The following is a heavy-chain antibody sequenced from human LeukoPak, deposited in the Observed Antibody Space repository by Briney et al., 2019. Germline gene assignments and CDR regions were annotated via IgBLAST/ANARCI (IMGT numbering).Heavy chain of an antibody. V-gene: IGHV4-59*01. D-gene: IGHD3-22*01. CDR2: IYYSGST. CDR3: ARSPSYYYDSSGPVDF. Sequence: SETLSLTCTVSGGSISSYYWSWIRQPPGKGLEWIGYIYYSGSTNYNPSLKSRVTISVDTSKNQFSLKLSSVTAADTAVYYCARSPSYYYDSSGPVDFWGQGTLVTVSS. CDR1: GGSISSYY. J-gene: IGHJ4*02.